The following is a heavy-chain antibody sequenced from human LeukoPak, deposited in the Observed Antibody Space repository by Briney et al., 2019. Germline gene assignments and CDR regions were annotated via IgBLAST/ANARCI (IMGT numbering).Heavy chain of an antibody. V-gene: IGHV4-4*02. J-gene: IGHJ4*02. Sequence: PSETLSLTCAVSGGSISSSNWWSWVRQPPGKGLEWIGEIYHSGSTNYNPSLKSRVTMSVDTSKNQFSLKLSSVTAADTAVYYCAREDFDRPWLVDYWGQGTLVTVSS. CDR1: GGSISSSNW. D-gene: IGHD3-9*01. CDR2: IYHSGST. CDR3: AREDFDRPWLVDY.